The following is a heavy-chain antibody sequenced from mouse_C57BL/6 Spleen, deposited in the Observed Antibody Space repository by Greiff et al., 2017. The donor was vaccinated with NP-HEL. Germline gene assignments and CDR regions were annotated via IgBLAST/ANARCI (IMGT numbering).Heavy chain of an antibody. CDR3: ARSPYGSSPHFDY. D-gene: IGHD1-1*01. CDR2: IYPGDGDT. CDR1: GYAFSSSW. V-gene: IGHV1-82*01. J-gene: IGHJ2*01. Sequence: QVQLQQSGPELVKPGASVKISCKASGYAFSSSWMNWVKQRPGKGLEWIGRIYPGDGDTNYNEKFKSKATLTVDKPSSTAYMQLSSLTSEDSAVYYCARSPYGSSPHFDYWGQGTTLTVSS.